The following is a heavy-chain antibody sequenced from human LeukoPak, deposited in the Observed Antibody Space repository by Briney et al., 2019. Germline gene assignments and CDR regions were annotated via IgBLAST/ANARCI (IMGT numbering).Heavy chain of an antibody. D-gene: IGHD4-23*01. Sequence: GGSLRLSCAASEFTLRTYWMSWVRQAPGKGLEWVANIKQDGSEKYYVDSVKGRFTISRDNAKNSLYLQMSSLRAEDTAVYYCARSNSSAFDIWGQGTTVTVSS. J-gene: IGHJ3*02. V-gene: IGHV3-7*01. CDR2: IKQDGSEK. CDR3: ARSNSSAFDI. CDR1: EFTLRTYW.